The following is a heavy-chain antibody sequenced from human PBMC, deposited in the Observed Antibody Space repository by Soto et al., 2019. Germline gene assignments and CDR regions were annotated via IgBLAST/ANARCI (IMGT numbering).Heavy chain of an antibody. CDR3: ATRRSYGDYQNDY. J-gene: IGHJ4*02. Sequence: SVKVSCKASGGTFSSYTISWVRQAPGQGLEWMGRIIPILGIANYAQKFQGRVTITADKSTSTAYMELSSLRSEDTAVYYCATRRSYGDYQNDYWGQGTLVTVSS. CDR2: IIPILGIA. V-gene: IGHV1-69*02. D-gene: IGHD4-17*01. CDR1: GGTFSSYT.